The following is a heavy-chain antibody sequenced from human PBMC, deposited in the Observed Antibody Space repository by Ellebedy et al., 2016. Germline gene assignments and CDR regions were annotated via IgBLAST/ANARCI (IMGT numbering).Heavy chain of an antibody. Sequence: GGSLRLXXAASGFTFSSYWMSWVRQAPGKGLEWVANIKQDGSEKYYVDSVKGRFTISRDNAKNSLYLQMNSLRAEDTAVYYCARDTLEWPHYYYYGMDVWGQGTTVTVSS. V-gene: IGHV3-7*03. CDR3: ARDTLEWPHYYYYGMDV. D-gene: IGHD3-3*01. CDR1: GFTFSSYW. J-gene: IGHJ6*02. CDR2: IKQDGSEK.